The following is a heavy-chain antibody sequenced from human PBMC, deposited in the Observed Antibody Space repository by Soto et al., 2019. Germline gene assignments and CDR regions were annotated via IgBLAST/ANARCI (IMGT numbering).Heavy chain of an antibody. D-gene: IGHD5-12*01. CDR3: ANGYHYPYPIDY. J-gene: IGHJ4*02. Sequence: PGGSLRLSCAASGFTFSSYAMSWVRQAPGKGLEWVSSISGSGGSTYYADSVKGRFTISRDNSKNTLYLQMNSLRAEDTAVYYCANGYHYPYPIDYWGQGTLVTVSS. CDR2: ISGSGGST. V-gene: IGHV3-23*01. CDR1: GFTFSSYA.